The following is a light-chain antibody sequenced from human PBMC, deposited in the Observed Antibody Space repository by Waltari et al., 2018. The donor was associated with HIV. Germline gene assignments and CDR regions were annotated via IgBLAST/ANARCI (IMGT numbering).Light chain of an antibody. CDR1: RSNIGSNT. CDR3: SSWDDRLNGQGV. CDR2: NDS. Sequence: QSVLTQPPSASGTPGQRVTISCSGTRSNIGSNTVNWYQLLPGTAPKLLIYNDSARPSGVPGRFSGSRSGASASLAISGLQPEDEADYYCSSWDDRLNGQGVFGGGTKLTVL. V-gene: IGLV1-44*01. J-gene: IGLJ3*02.